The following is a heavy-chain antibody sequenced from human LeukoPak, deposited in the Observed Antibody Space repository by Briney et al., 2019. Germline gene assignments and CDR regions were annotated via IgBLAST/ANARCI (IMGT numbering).Heavy chain of an antibody. CDR3: ASGTGGGNPFDY. Sequence: TSETLSLTCTVSGGSISSYYWSWIRQPPGKGLEWIGYIYYSGSTNYNPSLKSRVTISVDTSKNQFSLKLSSVTAADTAVYYCASGTGGGNPFDYWGQGTLVTVSS. V-gene: IGHV4-59*12. CDR2: IYYSGST. J-gene: IGHJ4*02. CDR1: GGSISSYY. D-gene: IGHD4-23*01.